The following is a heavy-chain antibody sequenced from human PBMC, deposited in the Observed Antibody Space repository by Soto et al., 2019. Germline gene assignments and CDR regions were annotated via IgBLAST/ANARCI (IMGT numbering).Heavy chain of an antibody. CDR1: GGTFSSYA. D-gene: IGHD3-22*01. J-gene: IGHJ4*02. V-gene: IGHV1-69*01. Sequence: QVQLVQSGAEVKQPGSSVKVSCKASGGTFSSYAISWVRQAPGQGLEWMGGIIPIFGTANYAQKFQGRVTITADESTSTAYMELSSLRSEDKAVYYCARGNAYYYDSSGYYPFGYWGQGNLVTVSA. CDR2: IIPIFGTA. CDR3: ARGNAYYYDSSGYYPFGY.